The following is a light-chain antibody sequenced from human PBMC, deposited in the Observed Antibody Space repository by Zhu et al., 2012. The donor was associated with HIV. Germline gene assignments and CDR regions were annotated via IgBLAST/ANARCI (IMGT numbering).Light chain of an antibody. CDR2: GAS. CDR1: QSVSSSY. J-gene: IGKJ2*01. V-gene: IGKV3/OR2-268*02. Sequence: EIVMTQSPATLSLSPGERATLSCRASQSVSSSYLSWYQQKAGQAPRLLIYGASTRATGIPARFSGSGSGTDFTLTISSLQPADFAVYYCQQDYKLSYTFGQGTKLEIK. CDR3: QQDYKLSYT.